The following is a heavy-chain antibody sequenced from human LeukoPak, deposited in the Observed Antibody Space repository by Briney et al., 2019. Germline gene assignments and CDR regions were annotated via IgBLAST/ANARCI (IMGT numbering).Heavy chain of an antibody. CDR1: GFTFSSYA. CDR2: ISYDGSNK. D-gene: IGHD6-13*01. Sequence: QSGRSLRLSCAASGFTFSSYAMHWVRQAPGKGLECVAVISYDGSNKYYADSVKGRFTIARDNSKNTPYLQMNSLRAEDTAVYYCARVAAAGTGLNYYSGMDVWGQGTTVTVSS. J-gene: IGHJ6*02. CDR3: ARVAAAGTGLNYYSGMDV. V-gene: IGHV3-30*04.